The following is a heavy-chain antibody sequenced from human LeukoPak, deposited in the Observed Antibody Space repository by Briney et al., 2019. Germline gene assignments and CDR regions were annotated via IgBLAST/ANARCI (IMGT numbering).Heavy chain of an antibody. CDR3: ARDSFYYYDSSGYYWGLAFDI. D-gene: IGHD3-22*01. CDR2: ISYDGSNK. J-gene: IGHJ3*02. Sequence: GGSLRLSCAASGFTFSSYAMHWVHQAPGKGLEREAVISYDGSNKYYADSVKGRFTISRDNSKNTLYLQMNSLRAEDTAVYYCARDSFYYYDSSGYYWGLAFDIWGQGTMVTVSS. CDR1: GFTFSSYA. V-gene: IGHV3-30*01.